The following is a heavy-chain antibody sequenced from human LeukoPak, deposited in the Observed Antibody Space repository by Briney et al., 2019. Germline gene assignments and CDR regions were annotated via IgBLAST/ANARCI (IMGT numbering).Heavy chain of an antibody. CDR3: ATFRPGVYFHN. CDR1: GGSISSDY. D-gene: IGHD2-21*01. Sequence: PSGTLSLTCTVSGGSISSDYWSWMRQSPGKRRQWIGYIYYTGSTNYDASLKSRVTISVDTSKTQFSLKLTSVTAADTAVYYCATFRPGVYFHNWGQGTLVTASS. J-gene: IGHJ1*01. CDR2: IYYTGST. V-gene: IGHV4-59*01.